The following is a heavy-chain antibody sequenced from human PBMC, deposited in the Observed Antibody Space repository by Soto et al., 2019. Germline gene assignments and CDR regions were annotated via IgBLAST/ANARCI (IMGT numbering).Heavy chain of an antibody. CDR1: GGSISSYY. Sequence: SETLSLTCTVSGGSISSYYWSWIRQPPGKGLEWIGYIYYSGSTNYNPSLKSRVTISVDTSKNQFSLKLSSVTAADTAVYYCARALPYYYDSSGIDYRGQGTLVTVSS. CDR3: ARALPYYYDSSGIDY. J-gene: IGHJ4*02. CDR2: IYYSGST. D-gene: IGHD3-22*01. V-gene: IGHV4-59*01.